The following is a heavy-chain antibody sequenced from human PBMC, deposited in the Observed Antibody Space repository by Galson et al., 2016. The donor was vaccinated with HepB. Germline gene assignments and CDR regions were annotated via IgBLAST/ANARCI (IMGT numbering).Heavy chain of an antibody. Sequence: CAISGDSVSSNSAGWNWIRQSPSRGLEWLGRTFYRSNWQNDYAESVKSRITINPDTSRNQFSLQLNSVTPEDTAVYYCARSYLLGRGFGWWGQGTLVTVSA. J-gene: IGHJ4*02. CDR1: GDSVSSNSAG. CDR2: TFYRSNWQN. V-gene: IGHV6-1*01. CDR3: ARSYLLGRGFGW. D-gene: IGHD7-27*01.